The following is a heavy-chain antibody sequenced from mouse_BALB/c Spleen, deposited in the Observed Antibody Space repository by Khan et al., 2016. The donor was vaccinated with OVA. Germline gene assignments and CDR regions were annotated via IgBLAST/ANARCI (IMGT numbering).Heavy chain of an antibody. CDR2: INPSNGGT. CDR3: TRGGYGGFAY. Sequence: QFQLQQSGAELVKPGASVKLSCKASGYAFTNYQMYWVKQRPGQGLEWIGEINPSNGGTNFNEKFKNKATLSVDKSSSTAYMQLSSLTSDDSALYYCTRGGYGGFAYWGQGTLVTVSA. D-gene: IGHD3-1*01. CDR1: GYAFTNYQ. J-gene: IGHJ3*01. V-gene: IGHV1S81*02.